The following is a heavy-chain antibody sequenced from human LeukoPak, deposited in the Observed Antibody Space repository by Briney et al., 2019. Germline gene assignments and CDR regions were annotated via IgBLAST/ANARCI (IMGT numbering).Heavy chain of an antibody. Sequence: GASVKVSCKASGYTFSDNHMYWIRQAPGQGLECMGWISPKSGGTNYAQKFQGRITMTGDTPISTGYMELTSLRSDDTAVYYCARELGRNAFDVWGQGTMVTVSS. CDR2: ISPKSGGT. J-gene: IGHJ3*01. CDR1: GYTFSDNH. D-gene: IGHD7-27*01. CDR3: ARELGRNAFDV. V-gene: IGHV1-2*02.